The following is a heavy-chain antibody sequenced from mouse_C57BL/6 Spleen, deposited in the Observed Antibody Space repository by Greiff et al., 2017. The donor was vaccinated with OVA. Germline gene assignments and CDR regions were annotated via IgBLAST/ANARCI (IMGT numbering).Heavy chain of an antibody. J-gene: IGHJ2*01. D-gene: IGHD2-12*01. Sequence: QVQLKESGAELVRPGASVTLSCKASGYTFTDYEMHWVKQTPVHGLEWIGAIDPETGGTAYNQKFKGKAILTADKSSSTAYMELRSLTSEVSAVYYCTRRAYSSDFDYWGQGTTLTVSS. V-gene: IGHV1-15*01. CDR2: IDPETGGT. CDR1: GYTFTDYE. CDR3: TRRAYSSDFDY.